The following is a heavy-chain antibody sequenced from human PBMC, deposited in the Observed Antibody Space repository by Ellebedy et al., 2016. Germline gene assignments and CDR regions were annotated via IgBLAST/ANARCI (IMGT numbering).Heavy chain of an antibody. D-gene: IGHD1-1*01. CDR1: GDTVSRNSAA. V-gene: IGHV6-1*01. J-gene: IGHJ4*02. Sequence: SQTLSLTCAISGDTVSRNSAAWTWIRQSPSRGLEWLGRTYYRSKWYNDYALPVRSRITINPDTSNNQFSLQLNSATPEDTAVYYCARDWGESGTTREGFDYWGQGTLVTVSS. CDR2: TYYRSKWYN. CDR3: ARDWGESGTTREGFDY.